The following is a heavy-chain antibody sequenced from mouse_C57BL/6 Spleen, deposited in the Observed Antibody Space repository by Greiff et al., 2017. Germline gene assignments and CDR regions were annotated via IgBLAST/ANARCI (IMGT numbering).Heavy chain of an antibody. CDR3: ARNYGSSLGY. CDR1: GYSFTGYY. J-gene: IGHJ2*01. Sequence: EVQLQQSGPELVKPGASVKISCKASGYSFTGYYMNWVKQSPEKSLEWIGEINPSTGGTTYNQKFKAKATLTVDKSSSTAYMQLKSLTSEDSPVYYCARNYGSSLGYWGQGTTLTVSS. D-gene: IGHD1-1*01. V-gene: IGHV1-42*01. CDR2: INPSTGGT.